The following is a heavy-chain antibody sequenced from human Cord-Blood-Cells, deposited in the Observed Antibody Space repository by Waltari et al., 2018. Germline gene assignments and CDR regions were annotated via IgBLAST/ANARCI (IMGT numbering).Heavy chain of an antibody. CDR3: ARDVSVSGSSLYFDY. D-gene: IGHD6-13*01. J-gene: IGHJ4*02. V-gene: IGHV3-7*01. Sequence: CAASGFTFSSYWMSWVRQAPGKGLEWVANIKQDGSEKYYVDSVKGRFTISRDNAKNSLYLQMNSLRAEDTAVYYCARDVSVSGSSLYFDYWGQGTLVTVSS. CDR1: GFTFSSYW. CDR2: IKQDGSEK.